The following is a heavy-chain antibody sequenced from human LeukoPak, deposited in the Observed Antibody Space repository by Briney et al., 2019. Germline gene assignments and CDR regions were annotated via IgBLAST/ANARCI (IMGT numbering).Heavy chain of an antibody. CDR1: GFTFSDYY. Sequence: GGALRLSCAASGFTFSDYYVSWIRQALGKGLEWVSYISSSGSTIYYVDSVKGRFTISRDNAKNSLYLQMNSLRAEDTSVKYCARAPSLAAHKYWGQGTLVTVSS. J-gene: IGHJ4*02. D-gene: IGHD6-6*01. CDR2: ISSSGSTI. V-gene: IGHV3-11*04. CDR3: ARAPSLAAHKY.